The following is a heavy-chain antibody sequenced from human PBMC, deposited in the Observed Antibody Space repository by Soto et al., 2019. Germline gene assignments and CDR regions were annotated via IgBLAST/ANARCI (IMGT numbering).Heavy chain of an antibody. CDR2: VYYSGST. V-gene: IGHV4-61*01. Sequence: QVQLQESGPGLVKPSETLSLSCTVSGASVSSGSYYWSWIRQPPGKGLEWIGFVYYSGSTNYNPSLKRRVTISLDTANNQFSLKLNSVTAADTAVYHCARGSEGDSVGFYYYAIDVLVQGTTVTVSS. J-gene: IGHJ6*02. D-gene: IGHD2-21*02. CDR1: GASVSSGSYY. CDR3: ARGSEGDSVGFYYYAIDV.